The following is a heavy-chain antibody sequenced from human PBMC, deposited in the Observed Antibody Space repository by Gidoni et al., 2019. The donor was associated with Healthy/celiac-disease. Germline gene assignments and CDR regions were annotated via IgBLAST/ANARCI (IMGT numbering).Heavy chain of an antibody. CDR1: GFTFSSSG. CDR3: AKGEKSGSYRYYFDY. Sequence: QVQLVESGGGVVQPGRSLRLSCAASGFTFSSSGMHWVRQAPGKGLEWVAVISYDGSNKYYADSVKCRFTISRDNSKNTLYLQMNSLRAEDTAVYYCAKGEKSGSYRYYFDYWGQGTLVTVSS. V-gene: IGHV3-30*18. J-gene: IGHJ4*02. D-gene: IGHD1-26*01. CDR2: ISYDGSNK.